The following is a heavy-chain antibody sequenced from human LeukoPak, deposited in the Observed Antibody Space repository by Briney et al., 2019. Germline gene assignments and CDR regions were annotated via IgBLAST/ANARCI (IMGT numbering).Heavy chain of an antibody. CDR2: ISTSGDST. V-gene: IGHV3-23*01. CDR3: AKAVSNWNDAPFDY. Sequence: GGSLRLSCAASGFTFSSYAMSWVRQAPGKGLEWVSGISTSGDSTYYAHSVKGRFTISRDNSKNTLYLQMNSLRAEDTAVYFCAKAVSNWNDAPFDYWGQGTLVTVSS. D-gene: IGHD1-1*01. J-gene: IGHJ4*02. CDR1: GFTFSSYA.